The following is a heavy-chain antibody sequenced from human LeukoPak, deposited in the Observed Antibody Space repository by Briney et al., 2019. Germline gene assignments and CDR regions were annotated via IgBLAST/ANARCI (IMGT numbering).Heavy chain of an antibody. V-gene: IGHV4-59*08. CDR3: ARRSFLKYGMDV. CDR2: IYYSGST. J-gene: IGHJ6*02. D-gene: IGHD3-3*01. CDR1: GGFFSNYY. Sequence: SETLSLTCAVNGGFFSNYYWSWIRQPPGKGLEWIGYIYYSGSTNYNPSLKSRVTISVDTSKNQFSLKLSSVTAADTAVYYCARRSFLKYGMDVWGQGTTVTVSS.